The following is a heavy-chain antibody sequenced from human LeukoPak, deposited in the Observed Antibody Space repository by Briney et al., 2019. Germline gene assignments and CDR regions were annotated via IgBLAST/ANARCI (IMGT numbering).Heavy chain of an antibody. CDR2: IYYSGST. V-gene: IGHV4-59*01. Sequence: SETLSLTCTVSGGSISSYYWSWIRQPPGKGLEWIGYIYYSGSTNYNPSLKSRVTISVDTSKNQFSLKLSSVTAADTAVYYCAREYSSGWSDYWGQGTLVTASS. CDR3: AREYSSGWSDY. J-gene: IGHJ4*02. CDR1: GGSISSYY. D-gene: IGHD6-19*01.